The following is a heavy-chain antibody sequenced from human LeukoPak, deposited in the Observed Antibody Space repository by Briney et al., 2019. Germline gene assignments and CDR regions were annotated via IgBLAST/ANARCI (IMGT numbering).Heavy chain of an antibody. D-gene: IGHD3-22*01. CDR3: ARDLRSSGYYAFDY. Sequence: PGGSLRLSCAASGFTFSNYWMNWVRQAPGKGLEWVANIKQDGSEKYYVDSVEGRFTVSRDNTKSSLYLQMNSLRAEDTAVYYCARDLRSSGYYAFDYWGQGTLVTVSS. CDR1: GFTFSNYW. J-gene: IGHJ4*02. CDR2: IKQDGSEK. V-gene: IGHV3-7*01.